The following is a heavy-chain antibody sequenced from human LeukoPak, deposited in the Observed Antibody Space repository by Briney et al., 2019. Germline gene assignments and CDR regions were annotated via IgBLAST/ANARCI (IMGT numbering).Heavy chain of an antibody. Sequence: ASVKVSCKASGYTFTSYAMHWVRQAPGQGLEWMGRINPNSGGTNYAQKFQGRVTMTRDTSISTAYMELSRLRSDDTAVYYCARDLYYYDSSGLGYWGQGTLVTVSS. CDR3: ARDLYYYDSSGLGY. CDR2: INPNSGGT. D-gene: IGHD3-22*01. CDR1: GYTFTSYA. J-gene: IGHJ4*02. V-gene: IGHV1-2*06.